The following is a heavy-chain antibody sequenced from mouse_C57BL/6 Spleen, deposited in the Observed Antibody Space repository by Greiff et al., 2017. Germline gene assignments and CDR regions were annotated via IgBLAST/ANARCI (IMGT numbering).Heavy chain of an antibody. CDR1: GYTFTDYY. CDR2: INPNNGGT. CDR3: ATGYYYAMDY. V-gene: IGHV1-26*01. Sequence: EVQLQQSGPELVKPGASVKISCKASGYTFTDYYMNWVKQSHGKSLEWIGDINPNNGGTSYNQKFKGKATLAVDKSSSTAYMELRSLTSDDAAVYYCATGYYYAMDYWGQGTSVTVSS. J-gene: IGHJ4*01.